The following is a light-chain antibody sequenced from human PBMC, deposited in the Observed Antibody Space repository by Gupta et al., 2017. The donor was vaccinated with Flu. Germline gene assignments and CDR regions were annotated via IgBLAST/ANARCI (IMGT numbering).Light chain of an antibody. V-gene: IGLV3-1*01. CDR1: KSGDKF. J-gene: IGLJ2*01. Sequence: YPGQTAGITCSGDKSGDKFACWYQQKPGQSPTLVIYQDTKRPSGIPERFSGSNSGNTATLTISGTQAMDEADYYCQVWDSSTGVFGGGTKVTVL. CDR3: QVWDSSTGV. CDR2: QDT.